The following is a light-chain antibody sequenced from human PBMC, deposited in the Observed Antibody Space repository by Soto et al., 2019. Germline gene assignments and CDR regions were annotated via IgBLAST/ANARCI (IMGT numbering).Light chain of an antibody. CDR1: QSVGRNF. J-gene: IGKJ4*01. CDR2: GAS. V-gene: IGKV3-20*01. Sequence: EIVLTQSPGTLSLSPGERATLSCRASQSVGRNFLAWYQQKPGQAPRLLIYGASSRATGIPDRVSGGGSGRDFTLTISRLEPEDSAVFYCQQYASSPLTFGGGTKVEIK. CDR3: QQYASSPLT.